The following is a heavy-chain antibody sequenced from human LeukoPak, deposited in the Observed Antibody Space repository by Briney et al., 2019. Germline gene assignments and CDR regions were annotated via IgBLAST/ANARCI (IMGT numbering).Heavy chain of an antibody. CDR3: ARDSTKQLAFDY. CDR2: IYYSGST. V-gene: IGHV4-59*12. CDR1: GGSISSYY. Sequence: SETLSLTCTVSGGSISSYYWSWIRQPPGKGLEWIGYIYYSGSTNYNPSLKSRVTISVDTSKNQFSLQLNSVTPEDTAVYYCARDSTKQLAFDYWGQGTLVTVSS. D-gene: IGHD6-6*01. J-gene: IGHJ4*02.